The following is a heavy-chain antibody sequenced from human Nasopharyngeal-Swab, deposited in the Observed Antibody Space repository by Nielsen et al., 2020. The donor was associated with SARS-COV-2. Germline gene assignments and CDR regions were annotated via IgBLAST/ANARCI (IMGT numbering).Heavy chain of an antibody. CDR3: ARGFVLTYYDFWSGYLNWFDP. CDR1: GGSISSSSYY. CDR2: VFYSGST. J-gene: IGHJ5*02. V-gene: IGHV4-39*07. Sequence: SETLSLTCTVSGGSISSSSYYWGWIRQPPGKGLEWIGSVFYSGSTYYNPSLKSRVTISVDTSKNQFSLKLSSVTAADTAVYYCARGFVLTYYDFWSGYLNWFDPWGQGTLVTVSS. D-gene: IGHD3-3*01.